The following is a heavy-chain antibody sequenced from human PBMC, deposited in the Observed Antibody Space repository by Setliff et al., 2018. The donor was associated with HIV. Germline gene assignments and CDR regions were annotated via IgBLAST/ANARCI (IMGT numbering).Heavy chain of an antibody. Sequence: SETLSLTCTVSGGSTGSGSYYWAWNRPRPGKEREGIGSLYYTGSTYYNPSLKSRVTIFIDTSTNQFSLKLNSVTAADTAMYYCASDGGSSGWYFVLGYSDYWGPGTLVTV. V-gene: IGHV4-39*01. J-gene: IGHJ4*02. CDR3: ASDGGSSGWYFVLGYSDY. CDR2: LYYTGST. CDR1: GGSTGSGSYY. D-gene: IGHD6-19*01.